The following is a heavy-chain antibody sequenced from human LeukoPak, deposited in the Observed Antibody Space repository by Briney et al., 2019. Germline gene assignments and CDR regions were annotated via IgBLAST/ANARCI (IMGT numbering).Heavy chain of an antibody. Sequence: ASVKVSCKASGYTSTNHYVHWVRQAPGQGLEWMGIVNPSDGSTIYAQKFQGRVTMTRDTSTTTVYMDLSSLRSEDTAVYYCARVDAASGTHFWDYWGQGTLVTVSS. CDR1: GYTSTNHY. J-gene: IGHJ4*02. CDR3: ARVDAASGTHFWDY. V-gene: IGHV1-46*01. CDR2: VNPSDGST. D-gene: IGHD3-3*02.